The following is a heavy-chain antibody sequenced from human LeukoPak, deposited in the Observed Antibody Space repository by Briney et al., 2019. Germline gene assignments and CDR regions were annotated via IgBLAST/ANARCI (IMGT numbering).Heavy chain of an antibody. CDR3: ARYGSGSEFDY. J-gene: IGHJ4*02. V-gene: IGHV7-4-1*02. CDR2: INTNTGNP. D-gene: IGHD3-10*01. CDR1: GYTFINYA. Sequence: ASVKVSCKASGYTFINYAMNWVRQAPGQGLEWMEWINTNTGNPTYAQGFTGRFVFSLDTSVSTAFLQISSLKAEDTAVYYCARYGSGSEFDYWGQGTLVTVSS.